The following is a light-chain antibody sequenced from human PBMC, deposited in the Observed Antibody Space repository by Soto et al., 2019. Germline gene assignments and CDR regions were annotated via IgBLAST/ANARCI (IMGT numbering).Light chain of an antibody. CDR3: QQYNNWPPL. V-gene: IGKV3-15*01. CDR2: GAS. J-gene: IGKJ2*01. Sequence: EIVMTQSPATLSVSTGERATLSCRASQSVSSNLAWYQQKPGQAPRLLIYGASTRANGIPARFSGSGSGTEFTLTISSLQSEDFAVYFCQQYNNWPPLFGQVTKLEIK. CDR1: QSVSSN.